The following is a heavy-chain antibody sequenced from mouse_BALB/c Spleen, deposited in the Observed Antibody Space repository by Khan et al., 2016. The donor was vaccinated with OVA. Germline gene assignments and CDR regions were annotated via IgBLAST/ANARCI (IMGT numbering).Heavy chain of an antibody. J-gene: IGHJ4*01. CDR2: IGPGSGNT. D-gene: IGHD1-1*01. CDR1: GYTFTSYW. Sequence: DLVKPGASVKLSCKASGYTFTSYWINWIKQRPGQGLEWVGHIGPGSGNTYYNEIFKGKATLTVDTSSSTAYIQLSSLSTEDSAVYFCARSNYYGSSLYAMDYWSHGTSVTVSS. V-gene: IGHV1S41*01. CDR3: ARSNYYGSSLYAMDY.